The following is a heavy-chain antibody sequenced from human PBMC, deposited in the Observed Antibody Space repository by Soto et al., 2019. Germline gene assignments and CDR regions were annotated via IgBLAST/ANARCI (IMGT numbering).Heavy chain of an antibody. D-gene: IGHD5-18*01. J-gene: IGHJ5*02. Sequence: PSETLSLTCAVSGGSISSGGYSWSWIRQPPGKGLEWIGYIYHSGSTYYNPSLKSRVTISVDRSKNQFSLKLSSVTAADTAVYYCATLARGYSYAGNWLDPWGQGTLVTVSS. CDR3: ATLARGYSYAGNWLDP. V-gene: IGHV4-30-2*01. CDR1: GGSISSGGYS. CDR2: IYHSGST.